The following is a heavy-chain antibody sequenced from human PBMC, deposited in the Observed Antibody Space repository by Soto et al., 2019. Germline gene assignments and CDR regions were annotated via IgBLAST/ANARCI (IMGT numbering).Heavy chain of an antibody. J-gene: IGHJ4*02. CDR1: GGSISSGGYY. Sequence: QVQLQESGPGLVKPSQTLSLTCTVSGGSISSGGYYWSWIRQHPGKDLEWIGYIYYSGSTYYNPSLKSRVXIXXDTSKNQFSLKLSSVTAADTAIYYCARTGIAAADNWGQGTLVTVSS. CDR3: ARTGIAAADN. V-gene: IGHV4-31*03. CDR2: IYYSGST. D-gene: IGHD6-25*01.